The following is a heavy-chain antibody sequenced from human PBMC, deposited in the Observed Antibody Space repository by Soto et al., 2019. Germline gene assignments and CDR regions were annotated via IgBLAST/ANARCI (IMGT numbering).Heavy chain of an antibody. J-gene: IGHJ6*02. V-gene: IGHV3-30*18. Sequence: GGSLRLSCAASGFTFSSYGMHWVRQAPGKGLEWVAVISYDGSNKYYADSVKGRFTISRDNSKNTLYLQMNSLRAEDTAVYYCAKVRAYYDFWSGNGMDVWGQGTTVTVSS. D-gene: IGHD3-3*01. CDR3: AKVRAYYDFWSGNGMDV. CDR1: GFTFSSYG. CDR2: ISYDGSNK.